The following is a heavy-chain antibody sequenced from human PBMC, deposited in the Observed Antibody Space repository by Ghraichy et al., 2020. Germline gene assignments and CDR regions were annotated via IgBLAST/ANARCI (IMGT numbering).Heavy chain of an antibody. CDR3: ARQSYSWTFPFEAFDI. V-gene: IGHV4-39*01. J-gene: IGHJ3*02. D-gene: IGHD1-26*01. CDR1: GGSISSDFYY. Sequence: SQTLSLTCTVSGGSISSDFYYWGWIRQPPGKGLEWIGSIYYSGSAYYKSSLKSRVTISVDTSKNQFSLKVNSATAADTAVYFCARQSYSWTFPFEAFDIWGPGAVVTVSS. CDR2: IYYSGSA.